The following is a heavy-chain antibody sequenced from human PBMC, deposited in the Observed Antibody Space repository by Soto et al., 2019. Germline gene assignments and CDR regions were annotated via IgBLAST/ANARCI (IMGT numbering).Heavy chain of an antibody. CDR2: ISPSGNTR. D-gene: IGHD6-19*01. CDR1: GFTFSDYY. Sequence: QVQLVESGGGLVKPGGSLRLSCAASGFTFSDYYMSWIRQAPGKGLEWVSHISPSGNTRYYADSVKGRFTISRDNVKNSVFLQMNSLRAEDTAVHYCARERPAVTGTGFDYWGQGTLVTVSS. J-gene: IGHJ4*02. CDR3: ARERPAVTGTGFDY. V-gene: IGHV3-11*01.